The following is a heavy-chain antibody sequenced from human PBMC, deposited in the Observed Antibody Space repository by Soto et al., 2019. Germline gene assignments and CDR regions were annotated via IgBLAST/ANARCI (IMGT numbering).Heavy chain of an antibody. V-gene: IGHV1-69*13. D-gene: IGHD3-3*01. Sequence: SVKVSCKASGGTLRSSAISWVRQAPGQGLEWMGGIIPIFGTANYAQKFQGRVTITADESTSTAYMELSSLRSEDTAVYYCARDGVGDYYYGMDVWGQGTTVTVSS. J-gene: IGHJ6*02. CDR1: GGTLRSSA. CDR2: IIPIFGTA. CDR3: ARDGVGDYYYGMDV.